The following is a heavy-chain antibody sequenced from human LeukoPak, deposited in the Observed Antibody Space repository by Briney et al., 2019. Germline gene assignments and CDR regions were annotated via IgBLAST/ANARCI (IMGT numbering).Heavy chain of an antibody. Sequence: ASVKVSCKASGYTSTGYYMHWVRQAPGQGLEWMGWINPNSGGTNYAQKFQGRVTMTRDTSISTAYMELSRLRSDDTAVYYCARVILGLLDAFDIWGQGTMVTVSS. V-gene: IGHV1-2*02. CDR3: ARVILGLLDAFDI. D-gene: IGHD1-26*01. CDR1: GYTSTGYY. CDR2: INPNSGGT. J-gene: IGHJ3*02.